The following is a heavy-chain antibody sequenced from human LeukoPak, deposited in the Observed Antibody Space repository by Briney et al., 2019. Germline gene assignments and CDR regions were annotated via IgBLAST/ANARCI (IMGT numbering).Heavy chain of an antibody. J-gene: IGHJ6*03. CDR3: ARNRGTAAGSYYYYYMDV. D-gene: IGHD6-13*01. Sequence: ASVKVSCKASGYTFTSYGISWVRQAPGQGLEWMGWISAYNGNTNYAQKLQGRVTMTTDTSTSTAYMELRSLRSDDTAVYYCARNRGTAAGSYYYYYMDVWGKGTTVTVSS. CDR1: GYTFTSYG. V-gene: IGHV1-18*01. CDR2: ISAYNGNT.